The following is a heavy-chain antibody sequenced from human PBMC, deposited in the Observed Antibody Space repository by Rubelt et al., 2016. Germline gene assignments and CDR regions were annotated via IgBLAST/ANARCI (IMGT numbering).Heavy chain of an antibody. D-gene: IGHD6-13*01. V-gene: IGHV3-23*01. J-gene: IGHJ5*02. Sequence: GGSLRLSFAAPGFTFCSFAIHLVRPAPGQGLGWVSGISYSGTSPYYADSVKGRFTISRDHSKNTLYPQMNSLRADDTAVYYCAKAAGASAGKGGWFDPWGQGTLVTVSS. CDR3: AKAAGASAGKGGWFDP. CDR1: GFTFCSFA. CDR2: ISYSGTSP.